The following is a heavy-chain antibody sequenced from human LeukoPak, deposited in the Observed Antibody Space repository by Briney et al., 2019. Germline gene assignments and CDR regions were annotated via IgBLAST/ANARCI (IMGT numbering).Heavy chain of an antibody. V-gene: IGHV4-34*01. CDR3: ARLSRVAGRLNGIDP. Sequence: PSETLSLTCAVYGGSFSGYYWGGIRQPPGKGLEWIGTISYSGSTYYNPSLKSRVIISVDTSKNQFSLKVSSVTAADTAVYYCARLSRVAGRLNGIDPWGQGILVTVSS. J-gene: IGHJ5*02. D-gene: IGHD6-19*01. CDR1: GGSFSGYY. CDR2: ISYSGST.